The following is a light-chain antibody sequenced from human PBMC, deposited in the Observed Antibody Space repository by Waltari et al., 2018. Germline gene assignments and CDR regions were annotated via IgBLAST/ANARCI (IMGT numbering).Light chain of an antibody. CDR3: AAGDDSLHGVV. Sequence: QSVLTQPPSASGTPGQRVTISCSGSSSNIGSNTVNWYQQLPGTAPKLLIFGNYQRPSGVPDPFPGSKSGTSASLAVSGLQSEDEAVYYCAAGDDSLHGVVFGGGTKLTVL. CDR1: SSNIGSNT. CDR2: GNY. V-gene: IGLV1-44*01. J-gene: IGLJ2*01.